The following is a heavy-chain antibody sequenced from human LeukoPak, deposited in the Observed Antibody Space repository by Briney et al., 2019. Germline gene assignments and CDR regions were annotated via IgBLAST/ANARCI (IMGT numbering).Heavy chain of an antibody. J-gene: IGHJ4*02. Sequence: ASVKVSCKASGGTFSSYAISWVRQAPGQGLEWMGWMNPNSGNTGYAQKFQGRVTMTRNTSISTAYMELSSLRSEDTAVYYCARGSFSSSSDYWGQGTLVTVSS. CDR3: ARGSFSSSSDY. D-gene: IGHD6-6*01. V-gene: IGHV1-8*02. CDR2: MNPNSGNT. CDR1: GGTFSSYA.